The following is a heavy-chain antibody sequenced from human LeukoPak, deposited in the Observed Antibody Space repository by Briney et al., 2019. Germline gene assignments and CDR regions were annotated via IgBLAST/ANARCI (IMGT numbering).Heavy chain of an antibody. V-gene: IGHV4-4*07. J-gene: IGHJ5*02. D-gene: IGHD3-3*01. CDR1: GDSISSYY. Sequence: SETLSLTCTVSGDSISSYYWSWIRQPAGKGLEWIGRIYTSGSTNYNPSLKSRVTMSVDTSKNQFSLKLSSVTAADTAVYYCARDDYDFWSGPRGFDPWGQGTLVTVSS. CDR3: ARDDYDFWSGPRGFDP. CDR2: IYTSGST.